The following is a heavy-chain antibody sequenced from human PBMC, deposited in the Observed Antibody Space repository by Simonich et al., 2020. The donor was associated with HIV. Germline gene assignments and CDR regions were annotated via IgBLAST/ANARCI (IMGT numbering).Heavy chain of an antibody. CDR3: ASGGLAGAFDI. Sequence: VQLVESGGGLVQPGGSLRLSCAASGFTFSSYAMHWVRQAPGKGLGWVAVISYDGSNKNYADSVKGRFTISRDNSKNTLYLQMNSLRAEDTAVYYCASGGLAGAFDIWGQGTMVTVSS. D-gene: IGHD3-16*01. CDR2: ISYDGSNK. J-gene: IGHJ3*02. V-gene: IGHV3-30*07. CDR1: GFTFSSYA.